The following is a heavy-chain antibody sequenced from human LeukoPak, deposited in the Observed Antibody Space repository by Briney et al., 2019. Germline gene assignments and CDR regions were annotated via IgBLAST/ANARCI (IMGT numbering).Heavy chain of an antibody. D-gene: IGHD1-14*01. J-gene: IGHJ6*03. CDR3: TRDLGAGGRYYYYYMDV. Sequence: SETLSLTCTVSGGSISSYYWSWIRQPPGKGLEWIGYIYYSGSTNYNPSLKSRVTISVDTSKNQFSLKLSSVTAADTAVYYCTRDLGAGGRYYYYYMDVWGKGTTVTVSS. V-gene: IGHV4-59*01. CDR2: IYYSGST. CDR1: GGSISSYY.